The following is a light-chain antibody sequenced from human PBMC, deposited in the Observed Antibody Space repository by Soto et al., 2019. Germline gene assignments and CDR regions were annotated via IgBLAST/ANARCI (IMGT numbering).Light chain of an antibody. CDR1: QSVSSN. CDR2: GAS. J-gene: IGKJ2*01. V-gene: IGKV3-15*01. Sequence: EIVMTQSPATLSVSPGERATLSCRASQSVSSNLAWYQQKPGQAPRLLIYGASTRAPGIPARFSGSGSGTEFTLTISSLQSEDFAVYYCQQYNTWPLYTFGQGTKLEIK. CDR3: QQYNTWPLYT.